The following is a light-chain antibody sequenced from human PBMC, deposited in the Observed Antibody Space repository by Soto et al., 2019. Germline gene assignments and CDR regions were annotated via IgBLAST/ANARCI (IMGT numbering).Light chain of an antibody. V-gene: IGLV8-61*01. Sequence: QTVVTQEPSFSVSPGGTVTLTCGLGSGSVSTNYYPSWYQQTPGQAPRTLIHSTNTRSSGVPDRFSGSILGNRAALTITGAQADDESDYYWVLYVGSGIYVFGTGTKLTVL. CDR2: STN. J-gene: IGLJ1*01. CDR3: VLYVGSGIYV. CDR1: SGSVSTNYY.